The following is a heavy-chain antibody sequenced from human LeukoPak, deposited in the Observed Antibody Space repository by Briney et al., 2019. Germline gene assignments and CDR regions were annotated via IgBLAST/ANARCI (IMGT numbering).Heavy chain of an antibody. D-gene: IGHD6-13*01. CDR2: IYYSGSA. Sequence: SQTPSLTCTVSGGSISSGGYYWSWIRQPPGKGLEWIGYIYYSGSAYYNPSLKSRVIISVDTSKNQFSLKLSSVTAADTAVYYCARGSGSSRVYFDLWGRGTLVTVSS. J-gene: IGHJ2*01. V-gene: IGHV4-30-4*07. CDR1: GGSISSGGYY. CDR3: ARGSGSSRVYFDL.